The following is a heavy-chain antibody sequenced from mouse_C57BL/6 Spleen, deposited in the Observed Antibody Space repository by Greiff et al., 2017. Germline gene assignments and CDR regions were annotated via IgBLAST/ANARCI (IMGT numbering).Heavy chain of an antibody. CDR2: ISSGGSYT. D-gene: IGHD4-1*01. CDR3: ARHWDGFAY. CDR1: GFTFSSYG. J-gene: IGHJ3*01. Sequence: EVKLMESGGGLVKPGGSLKLSCAASGFTFSSYGMSWVRQTPDKRLEWVATISSGGSYTYYPDSVKGRFTISRDNAKNTLYLQMSSLKSEDTAMYYCARHWDGFAYWGQGTLVTVSA. V-gene: IGHV5-6*03.